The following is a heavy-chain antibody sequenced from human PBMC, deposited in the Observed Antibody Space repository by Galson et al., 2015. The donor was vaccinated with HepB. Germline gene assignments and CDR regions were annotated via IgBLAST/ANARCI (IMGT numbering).Heavy chain of an antibody. D-gene: IGHD1-1*01. CDR2: IKSKTDGGTT. Sequence: SLRLSCAASGFTFSNAWMSWVRQAPGKGLEWVGRIKSKTDGGTTDYAAPVKGRFTISRDDSKNTLYLQMNSLKTEDTAVYYCTTATERGGYYYYYYGMDVWGQGTTVTVSS. J-gene: IGHJ6*02. CDR3: TTATERGGYYYYYYGMDV. CDR1: GFTFSNAW. V-gene: IGHV3-15*01.